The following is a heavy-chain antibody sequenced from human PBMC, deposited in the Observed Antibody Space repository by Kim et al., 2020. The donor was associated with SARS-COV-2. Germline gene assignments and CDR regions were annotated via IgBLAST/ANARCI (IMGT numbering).Heavy chain of an antibody. Sequence: GGSLRLSCEISGFSLSDTNMNWVRQAPGKWLEWVASIIGGRGDMFYADSVKGRFTISRDNLKKTLYLQMSAVKTEDTAVYYCAREDSSGYFPKYWGQGAL. J-gene: IGHJ4*02. V-gene: IGHV3-21*01. D-gene: IGHD3-22*01. CDR1: GFSLSDTN. CDR3: AREDSSGYFPKY. CDR2: IIGGRGDM.